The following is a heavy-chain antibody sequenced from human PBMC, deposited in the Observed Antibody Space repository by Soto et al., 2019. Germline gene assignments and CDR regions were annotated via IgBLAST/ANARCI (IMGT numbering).Heavy chain of an antibody. CDR1: GFTFSTYG. CDR2: ISVDGGNQ. V-gene: IGHV3-30*18. CDR3: AKDQNSWGFDY. J-gene: IGHJ4*02. Sequence: GGSLRLSCAASGFTFSTYGMHWVRQAPGKGLEWVAAISVDGGNQYYADSVKGRFTISRDNSKNTLYLQMDSLRAEDTAVFYCAKDQNSWGFDYWSQGTLVTGSS. D-gene: IGHD6-13*01.